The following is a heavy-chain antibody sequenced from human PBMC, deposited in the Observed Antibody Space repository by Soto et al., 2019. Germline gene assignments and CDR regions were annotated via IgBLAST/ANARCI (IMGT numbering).Heavy chain of an antibody. CDR2: IWYDGSNK. CDR3: ARETYYYDSSGFKTYAFDI. D-gene: IGHD3-22*01. CDR1: GFTFSSYG. Sequence: PGGSLRLSCAASGFTFSSYGMHWVRQAPGKGLEWVAVIWYDGSNKYYADSVKGRFTISRDNSKNTLYLQMNSLRAEDTAVYYCARETYYYDSSGFKTYAFDIWDQGTMVTVSS. J-gene: IGHJ3*02. V-gene: IGHV3-33*01.